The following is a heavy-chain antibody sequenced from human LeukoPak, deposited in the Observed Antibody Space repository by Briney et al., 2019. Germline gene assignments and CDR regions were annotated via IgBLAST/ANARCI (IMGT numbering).Heavy chain of an antibody. J-gene: IGHJ4*02. CDR2: IYYSGST. D-gene: IGHD6-13*01. V-gene: IGHV4-61*01. Sequence: SEALSLTCTVSGGSVSSGSYYWSWIRQPPGKGLEWIGYIYYSGSTNYNPSLKSRVTISVDTSKNQFSLKLSSVTAADTAVYYCASEGAGTFDYWGQGTLVTVPS. CDR3: ASEGAGTFDY. CDR1: GGSVSSGSYY.